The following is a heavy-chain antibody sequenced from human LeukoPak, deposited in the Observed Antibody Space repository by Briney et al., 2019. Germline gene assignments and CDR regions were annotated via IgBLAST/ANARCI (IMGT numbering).Heavy chain of an antibody. Sequence: GASVKVSCKASEYTFTGYQMHWVRQAPGQGLEWMGRINPNSGGTNYAQKFQGRVTMTRDTSISTAYMELSRLRSDDTAVYYCAREIPTLITMVRGVIVYWGQGTLVTVSS. D-gene: IGHD3-10*01. CDR2: INPNSGGT. CDR1: EYTFTGYQ. V-gene: IGHV1-2*06. CDR3: AREIPTLITMVRGVIVY. J-gene: IGHJ4*02.